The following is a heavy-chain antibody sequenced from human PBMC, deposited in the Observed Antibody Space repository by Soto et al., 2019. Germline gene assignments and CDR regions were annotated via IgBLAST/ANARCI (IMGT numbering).Heavy chain of an antibody. CDR2: IYYIGST. Sequence: TLSLTCTVSGGSISNGVYYWSWIRQHPGNGLEWIGYIYYIGSTYYNPSLKSRVTISVDTSKNQFSLQLSSVTAADTAVYYCGRAAGTRAGGVWYYYYGMDVWGQGPTVTVYS. V-gene: IGHV4-31*03. J-gene: IGHJ6*02. CDR1: GGSISNGVYY. D-gene: IGHD3-10*01. CDR3: GRAAGTRAGGVWYYYYGMDV.